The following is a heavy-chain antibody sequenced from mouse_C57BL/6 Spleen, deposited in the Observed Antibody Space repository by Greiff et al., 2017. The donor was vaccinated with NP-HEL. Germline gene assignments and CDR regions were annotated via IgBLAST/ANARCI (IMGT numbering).Heavy chain of an antibody. CDR1: GFTFSSYG. Sequence: EVKLVESGGDLVKPGGSLKLSCAASGFTFSSYGMSWVRQTPDKRLEWVATISSGGSYTYYPDSVKGRFTISRDNAKNTLYLQMSSLKSEDTAMYYCAQTFDYWGQGTTLTVSS. J-gene: IGHJ2*01. CDR3: AQTFDY. V-gene: IGHV5-6*02. CDR2: ISSGGSYT.